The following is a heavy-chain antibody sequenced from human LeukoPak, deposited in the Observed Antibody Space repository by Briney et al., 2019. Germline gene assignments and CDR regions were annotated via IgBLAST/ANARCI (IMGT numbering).Heavy chain of an antibody. J-gene: IGHJ3*02. CDR3: ARDLRFFDI. CDR1: GYTFINCY. D-gene: IGHD3-16*01. V-gene: IGHV1-46*01. Sequence: ASVKVSCKASGYTFINCYIHWVRQAPGQGLEWMVVINPSGGGTTFAQRFQGRVTMTRDTSTGTVYMELSSLRSEDTAVYYCARDLRFFDIWGQGTMVTVSS. CDR2: INPSGGGT.